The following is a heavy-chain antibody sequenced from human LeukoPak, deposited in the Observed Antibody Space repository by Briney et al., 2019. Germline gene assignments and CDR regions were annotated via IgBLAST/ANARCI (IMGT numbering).Heavy chain of an antibody. J-gene: IGHJ4*02. CDR3: ARGHYELPY. D-gene: IGHD3-22*01. Sequence: GGSLRLSCAASGFTFNNYWMSWVRQAPGKGLEWVASIDQDGSQKNYVDSVRGRFTISRDNAKNSLYLQMNSLRAEDTAVYYCARGHYELPYWGQGTRVTVSS. CDR2: IDQDGSQK. V-gene: IGHV3-7*03. CDR1: GFTFNNYW.